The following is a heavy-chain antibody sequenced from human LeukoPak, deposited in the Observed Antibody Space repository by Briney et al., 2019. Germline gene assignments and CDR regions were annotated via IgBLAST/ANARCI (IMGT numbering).Heavy chain of an antibody. CDR2: ISDGAGGRT. V-gene: IGHV3-23*01. Sequence: GGSLRLSCAASGFTFSDYAMNWVRQAPGKGLEWVSAISDGAGGRTYYTDSVKGRFTISRDNSKNTLYLQLNSLRAEDTAVYYCAKEDVDTSFDYWGQGTLVTVSS. J-gene: IGHJ4*02. CDR3: AKEDVDTSFDY. D-gene: IGHD5-18*01. CDR1: GFTFSDYA.